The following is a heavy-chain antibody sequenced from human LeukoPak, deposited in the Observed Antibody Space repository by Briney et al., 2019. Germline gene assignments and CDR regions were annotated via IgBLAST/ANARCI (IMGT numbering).Heavy chain of an antibody. V-gene: IGHV3-48*01. CDR3: ARGLVVVAAHDAFDI. CDR1: GFTFSDYS. J-gene: IGHJ3*02. CDR2: ISSSSSFI. Sequence: GGSLRLSCAASGFTFSDYSMTWVRQAPGKGLEWLSYISSSSSFIYYADSVKGRFTISRDNARNSLHLQMNSLRAEDTAVYYCARGLVVVAAHDAFDIWGQGTMVTVSS. D-gene: IGHD2-15*01.